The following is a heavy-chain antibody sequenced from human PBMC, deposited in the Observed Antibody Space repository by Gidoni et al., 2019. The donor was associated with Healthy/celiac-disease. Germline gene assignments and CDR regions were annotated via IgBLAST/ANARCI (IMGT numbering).Heavy chain of an antibody. J-gene: IGHJ4*02. D-gene: IGHD3-22*01. CDR1: GFTFSSYT. CDR2: ISGSGGST. V-gene: IGHV3-23*01. CDR3: AKSDYYDSSGYYPIHFDY. Sequence: EVQLLASGGGLVQPGGSLRLSCAASGFTFSSYTMSWVRQAPGKGLEWVSAISGSGGSTYYADSVNGRFTISRDNSKNTLYLQMNSLRAEDTAVYYCAKSDYYDSSGYYPIHFDYWGQGTLVTVSS.